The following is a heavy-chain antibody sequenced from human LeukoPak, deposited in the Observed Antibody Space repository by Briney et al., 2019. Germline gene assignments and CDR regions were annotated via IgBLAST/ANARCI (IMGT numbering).Heavy chain of an antibody. D-gene: IGHD2-2*01. V-gene: IGHV1-69*05. CDR3: AREGNCSSTSCYDY. CDR1: GGTFISYA. Sequence: GASVKVSFTASGGTFISYAISWVRQAPGQGLEWMGGIIPIFGTANYAQKFQGRVTITTDESTSTAYMELSSLRSEDTAVYYCAREGNCSSTSCYDYWGQGTLVTVSS. CDR2: IIPIFGTA. J-gene: IGHJ4*02.